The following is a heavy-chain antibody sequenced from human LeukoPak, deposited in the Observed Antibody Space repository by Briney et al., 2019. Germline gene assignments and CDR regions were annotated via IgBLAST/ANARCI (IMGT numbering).Heavy chain of an antibody. CDR2: IGTVTDT. Sequence: GGSLRLSCAASGFNFKNYDFHWVRQAAGKRLEWVSGIGTVTDTFYLDSVEGRFTISRENAKNSFYLQMNGLRAGDTAVYYCARGWGGHGRSWGALDFWGQGILVTVSS. CDR3: ARGWGGHGRSWGALDF. J-gene: IGHJ4*02. V-gene: IGHV3-13*01. D-gene: IGHD3-16*01. CDR1: GFNFKNYD.